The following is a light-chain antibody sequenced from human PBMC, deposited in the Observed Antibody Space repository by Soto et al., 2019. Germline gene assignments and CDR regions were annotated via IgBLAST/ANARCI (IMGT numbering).Light chain of an antibody. CDR3: SSYTSSSTRV. CDR2: EVS. J-gene: IGLJ2*01. V-gene: IGLV2-14*01. Sequence: SALTQPASVSGSPGQSITISCTGTSSAVGGYNYVSWYQQHPGKAPKLMIYEVSNRPSGVSNRFSGSKSGNTASLTISGLQAEDEADYYSSSYTSSSTRVFGGGTKLTVL. CDR1: SSAVGGYNY.